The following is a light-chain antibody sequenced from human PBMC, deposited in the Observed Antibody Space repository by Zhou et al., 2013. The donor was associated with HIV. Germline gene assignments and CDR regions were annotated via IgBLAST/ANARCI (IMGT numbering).Light chain of an antibody. CDR2: LAS. CDR3: MQALQTPLT. Sequence: EIVMNQSPLSLPVTPGEPASMSCRSSQSLLYINGYNYLDWYLQKPGQSPQLLIYLASIRASGVPDRFSGSGSGTDFTLKISRVEAGDVGVYYCMQALQTPLTFGGGTKVEIK. J-gene: IGKJ4*01. CDR1: QSLLYINGYNY. V-gene: IGKV2-28*01.